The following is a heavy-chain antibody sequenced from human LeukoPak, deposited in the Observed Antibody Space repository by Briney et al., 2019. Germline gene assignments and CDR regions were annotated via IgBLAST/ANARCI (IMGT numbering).Heavy chain of an antibody. Sequence: GGSLRLSCAASGLTFSDYGMHWVRQAPGKGLEWVAFIRYDSSNRYYADSVKGRLTISRDNSKNTLYLQMNSLRPDDTALYYCAKDGNFRVPGEDWGQGTLVTVSS. D-gene: IGHD3-10*01. CDR3: AKDGNFRVPGED. CDR2: IRYDSSNR. J-gene: IGHJ4*02. CDR1: GLTFSDYG. V-gene: IGHV3-30*02.